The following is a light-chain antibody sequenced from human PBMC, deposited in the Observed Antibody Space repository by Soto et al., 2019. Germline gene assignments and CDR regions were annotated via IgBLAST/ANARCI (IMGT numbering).Light chain of an antibody. V-gene: IGKV3-20*01. CDR2: GAS. CDR3: QQYGSSYFT. Sequence: EIVLTQSPGTLSLFPGERATLSCRTSQSISNTYLAWYQQKPGQPPRLLIYGASNRATDIPDRFSGSGSGTDFTLTISRLEPEDFVVYYYQQYGSSYFTFGGGTKVEIK. CDR1: QSISNTY. J-gene: IGKJ4*01.